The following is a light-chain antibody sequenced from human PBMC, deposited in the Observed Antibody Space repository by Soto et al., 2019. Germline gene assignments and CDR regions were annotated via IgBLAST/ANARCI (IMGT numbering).Light chain of an antibody. Sequence: EIVLTQSPGTLSLSPGERATLSCRASQSVSSSYLAWYQQKPGQAPRLLIYGASSRATGIPDRFSGSGSGTDFTLTISGLEPEDFAVYYCQQYGTGPRVTFGGGTKVEIK. CDR2: GAS. J-gene: IGKJ4*01. CDR3: QQYGTGPRVT. CDR1: QSVSSSY. V-gene: IGKV3-20*01.